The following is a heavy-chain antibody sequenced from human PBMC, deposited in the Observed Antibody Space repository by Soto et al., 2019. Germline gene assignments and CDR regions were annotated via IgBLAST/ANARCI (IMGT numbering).Heavy chain of an antibody. CDR2: IIPIFGTA. J-gene: IGHJ4*02. CDR3: ARVAEVISFSYGYFDY. CDR1: GGTFSSYA. V-gene: IGHV1-69*13. D-gene: IGHD5-18*01. Sequence: SVKVSCKASGGTFSSYAISWVRQAPGQGLEWMGGIIPIFGTANYAQKFQGRVTITADESTSTAYMELSSLRSEDTAVYYCARVAEVISFSYGYFDYWGQGTLVTVAS.